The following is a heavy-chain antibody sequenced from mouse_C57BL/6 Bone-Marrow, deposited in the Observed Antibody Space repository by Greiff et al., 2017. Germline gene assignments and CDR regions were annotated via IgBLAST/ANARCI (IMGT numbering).Heavy chain of an antibody. CDR3: ARANYGSSYFDY. CDR2: IYPGGGYT. J-gene: IGHJ2*01. Sequence: QVQLQQSGAELVRPGTSVKMSCKASGYTFTNYWIGWAKQRPGHGLEWIGDIYPGGGYTNYNEKFKGKATLTADKSSSTAYMQFSSLTSEDSAIYYCARANYGSSYFDYWCQGTTLAVSS. V-gene: IGHV1-63*01. CDR1: GYTFTNYW. D-gene: IGHD1-1*01.